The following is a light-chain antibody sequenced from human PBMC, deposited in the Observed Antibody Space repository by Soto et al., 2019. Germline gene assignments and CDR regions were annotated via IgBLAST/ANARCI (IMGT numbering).Light chain of an antibody. V-gene: IGKV1-39*01. CDR2: GAS. CDR3: ADSASLLIP. CDR1: QFISAY. J-gene: IGKJ5*01. Sequence: EIPMTQSPSSLSASVGDKVTITCRASQFISAYLNWYQQKPGKAPNLLIYGASSLHSGVPLRFSGSGSGTEFTLSISSLQPEDVAPYYSADSASLLIPSAERTRPAIK.